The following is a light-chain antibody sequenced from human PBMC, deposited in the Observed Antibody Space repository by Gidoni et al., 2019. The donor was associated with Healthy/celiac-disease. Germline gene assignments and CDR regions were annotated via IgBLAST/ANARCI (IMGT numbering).Light chain of an antibody. V-gene: IGKV1-39*01. Sequence: DIQITQSPSSLSASVGDRVTITCRASQSISSYLNWYQQKPGNAPKLLIYAASSLQSGVPSRFSGSGSGTDFTLTISSLQPEDFATYYCQQSYSTSALTFGGGTKVEIK. CDR3: QQSYSTSALT. J-gene: IGKJ4*01. CDR1: QSISSY. CDR2: AAS.